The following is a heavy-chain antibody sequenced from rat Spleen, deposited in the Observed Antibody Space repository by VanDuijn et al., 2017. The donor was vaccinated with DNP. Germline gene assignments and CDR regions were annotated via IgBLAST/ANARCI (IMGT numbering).Heavy chain of an antibody. D-gene: IGHD1-2*01. CDR2: ITSSGGSI. CDR3: AARYSSSWFAY. V-gene: IGHV5-31*01. Sequence: EVQPVESGGDLVQPGRSLKLSCVASGFTFSNYWMTWIRQVPGRGLEWVASITSSGGSIYYPDSVKGRFTISRDDAKNTLYLQMNSLRSEDTATYYCAARYSSSWFAYWGQGTLVTVSS. CDR1: GFTFSNYW. J-gene: IGHJ3*01.